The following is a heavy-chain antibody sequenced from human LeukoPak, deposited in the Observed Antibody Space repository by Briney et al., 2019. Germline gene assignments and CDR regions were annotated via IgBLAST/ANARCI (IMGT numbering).Heavy chain of an antibody. Sequence: PGGSLRLCCAAAGLSVGNYAMSWVRQAQGKGLEWVSAISGGGDITFYADSVKGRFTISGDYSKTILYLQMNSLRVEDTAVYYCVAAQIRGVPGYWGQGTLVTVSS. V-gene: IGHV3-23*01. J-gene: IGHJ4*02. CDR2: ISGGGDIT. CDR1: GLSVGNYA. CDR3: VAAQIRGVPGY. D-gene: IGHD3-10*01.